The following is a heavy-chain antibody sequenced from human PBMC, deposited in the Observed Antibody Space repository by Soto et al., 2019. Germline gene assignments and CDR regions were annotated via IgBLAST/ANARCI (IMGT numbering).Heavy chain of an antibody. CDR1: GFTFSSYS. V-gene: IGHV3-48*01. D-gene: IGHD3-3*01. CDR3: ARLFGVVIFSGFDY. Sequence: EVQLVESGGGLVQPGGSLRLSCAASGFTFSSYSMNWVRQAPGKGLEWVSYISSSSSTIYYADSVKGRFTISRDNAKNSLYLQMNSLRAEDTAVYYCARLFGVVIFSGFDYWGQGTLVTVSS. J-gene: IGHJ4*02. CDR2: ISSSSSTI.